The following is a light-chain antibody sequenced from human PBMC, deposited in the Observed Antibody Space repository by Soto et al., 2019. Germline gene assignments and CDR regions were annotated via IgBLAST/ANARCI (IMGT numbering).Light chain of an antibody. V-gene: IGLV2-8*01. CDR2: DFV. CDR1: ISDVVVYNY. CDR3: SSYAGSSYV. J-gene: IGLJ1*01. Sequence: QSVLTQPPSASGSPGQSFTISFTGTISDVVVYNYVSLYQQHPCKAPKLMVYDFVRVPSLFPDRFSVSKSGNTTSLTVSGLQAEDEADYYSSSYAGSSYVFGTGTKVAVL.